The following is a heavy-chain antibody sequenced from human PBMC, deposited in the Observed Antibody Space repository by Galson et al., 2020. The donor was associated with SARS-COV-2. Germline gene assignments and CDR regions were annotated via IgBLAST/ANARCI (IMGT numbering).Heavy chain of an antibody. V-gene: IGHV4-59*01. CDR1: GGSISSYY. CDR3: ARHQLLWFGEAGPDAFDI. J-gene: IGHJ3*02. Sequence: SETLSLTCTVSGGSISSYYWSWIRQPPGKGLEWIGYIYYSGSTNYNPSLKSRVTISVDTSKNQFSLKLSSVTAADTAVYYCARHQLLWFGEAGPDAFDIWGQGTMVTVSS. CDR2: IYYSGST. D-gene: IGHD3-10*01.